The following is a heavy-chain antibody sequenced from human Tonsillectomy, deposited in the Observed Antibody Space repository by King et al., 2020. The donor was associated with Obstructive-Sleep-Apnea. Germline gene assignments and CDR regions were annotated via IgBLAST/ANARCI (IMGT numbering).Heavy chain of an antibody. CDR2: ISGRGGST. Sequence: VQLVESGGGLVQPGGSLRLSCAASGFTVSSYAMNWVRQAPGKGLEWVSGISGRGGSTYYADSAKGRFTISRDNSKDTWYLQMNSLRAEDTAVYYCAKDRRVGDYPGNAFDIWGQGTMVTVSS. D-gene: IGHD4-17*01. CDR3: AKDRRVGDYPGNAFDI. V-gene: IGHV3-23*04. J-gene: IGHJ3*02. CDR1: GFTVSSYA.